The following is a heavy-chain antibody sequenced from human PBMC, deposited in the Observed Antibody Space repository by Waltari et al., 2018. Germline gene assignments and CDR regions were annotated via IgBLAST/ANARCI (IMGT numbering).Heavy chain of an antibody. V-gene: IGHV3-64D*06. CDR2: ISPNGDST. J-gene: IGHJ4*02. CDR3: VKRWSSSDVDY. D-gene: IGHD2-15*01. Sequence: GGGLGQPGRSLRLSCSASGITVRSYSMHWVRQAPGKGLEYVSAISPNGDSTYYADCVQGRFTISRDNSKNTVFLQMSRLRAEDTAVYYCVKRWSSSDVDYWGQGTLVTVAS. CDR1: GITVRSYS.